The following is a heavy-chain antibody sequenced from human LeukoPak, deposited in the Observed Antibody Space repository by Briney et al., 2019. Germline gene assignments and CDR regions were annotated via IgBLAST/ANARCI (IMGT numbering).Heavy chain of an antibody. Sequence: GSLRLSCAASGFTFSSDWMIWVRQAPGKGLEWIGEINYSGSTNYNPSLKSRVTISVDTSKNQFSLKLSSVTAADTAVYYCARFRPRGGRGAFDIWGQGTMVTVSS. CDR1: GFTFSSDW. V-gene: IGHV4-34*01. CDR3: ARFRPRGGRGAFDI. D-gene: IGHD3-10*01. J-gene: IGHJ3*02. CDR2: INYSGST.